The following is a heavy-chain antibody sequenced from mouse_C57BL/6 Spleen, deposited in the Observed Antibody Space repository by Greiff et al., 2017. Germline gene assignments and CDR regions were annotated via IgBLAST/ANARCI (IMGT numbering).Heavy chain of an antibody. CDR2: ISSGGSYT. CDR3: ARIWDYDGEDWYFDV. D-gene: IGHD2-4*01. V-gene: IGHV5-6*01. Sequence: EVQLVESGGDLVKPGGSLKLSCAASGFTFSSYGMSWVRQTPDKRLEWVATISSGGSYTYYPDSVKGRFTISRDNAKNTLYLQMSSLKSEDTAMXYGARIWDYDGEDWYFDVWGTGTTVTVSS. CDR1: GFTFSSYG. J-gene: IGHJ1*03.